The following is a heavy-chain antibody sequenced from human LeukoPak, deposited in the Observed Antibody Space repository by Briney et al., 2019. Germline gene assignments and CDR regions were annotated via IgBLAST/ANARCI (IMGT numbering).Heavy chain of an antibody. V-gene: IGHV7-4-1*02. Sequence: RASVKVSCKASGYTFTSYGMNWVRQAPGQGLEWMGWINTNTGSPTYAQGFTGRFVFSLDTSDNTAYLQISSLQAEDTAVYYCASFFCTSGLCYYLDYWGQGTLVTVSS. CDR1: GYTFTSYG. CDR3: ASFFCTSGLCYYLDY. D-gene: IGHD2-8*01. J-gene: IGHJ4*02. CDR2: INTNTGSP.